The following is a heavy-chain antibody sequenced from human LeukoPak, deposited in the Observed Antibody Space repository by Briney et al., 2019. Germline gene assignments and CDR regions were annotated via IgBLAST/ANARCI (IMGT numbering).Heavy chain of an antibody. Sequence: AAVTVSFKASAGTFTIYAISWVRQAPGPGLEWMGGIIPMFGTANYSQKFQGRVTIAADKSTSTDYKEMSNLRTEDTAVYYCAMDNGSGYNLINCFDYWGQGTLVTVSS. CDR2: IIPMFGTA. CDR3: AMDNGSGYNLINCFDY. D-gene: IGHD5-12*01. V-gene: IGHV1-69*06. CDR1: AGTFTIYA. J-gene: IGHJ5*01.